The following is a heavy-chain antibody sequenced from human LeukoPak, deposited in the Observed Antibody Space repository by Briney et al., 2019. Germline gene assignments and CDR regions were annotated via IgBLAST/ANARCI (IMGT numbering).Heavy chain of an antibody. V-gene: IGHV4-4*09. D-gene: IGHD3-10*01. Sequence: SETLSLTCTVSGGSISSYYWSWIRQPPGKGLEGIGYIYTSGSTNYNPSLKSRVTISVDTSKNQFSLKLSSVTAADTAVYYCARQMTGYYYMDVWGKGTTVTVSS. J-gene: IGHJ6*03. CDR3: ARQMTGYYYMDV. CDR2: IYTSGST. CDR1: GGSISSYY.